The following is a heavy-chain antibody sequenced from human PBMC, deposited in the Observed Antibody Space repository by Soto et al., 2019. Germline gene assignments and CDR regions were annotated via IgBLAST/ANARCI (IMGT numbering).Heavy chain of an antibody. V-gene: IGHV4-31*03. Sequence: SETLSLTCTVSGGSISSGGYYWSWIRQHPGKGLEWIGYIYYSGSTYYNPSLKSRVTISVDTSKNQFSLKLSSVTAADTAVYYCARNPGEPPVYYGMDVWGQGTTVTVSS. J-gene: IGHJ6*02. CDR1: GGSISSGGYY. CDR3: ARNPGEPPVYYGMDV. CDR2: IYYSGST. D-gene: IGHD3-10*01.